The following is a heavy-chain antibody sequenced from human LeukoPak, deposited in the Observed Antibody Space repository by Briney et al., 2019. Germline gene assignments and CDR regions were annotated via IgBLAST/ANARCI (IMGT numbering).Heavy chain of an antibody. V-gene: IGHV4-34*01. Sequence: SKTLSLTCAVYGGSLSGYCWNWIRQSPGKGLEWIGEINHSGSTNYNPSLKSRVTISVDTSKNQFSLKLSSVTAADTAVYYCARATFDSRGYYYEGEYWGQGTLVTVSS. CDR1: GGSLSGYC. D-gene: IGHD3-22*01. CDR3: ARATFDSRGYYYEGEY. CDR2: INHSGST. J-gene: IGHJ4*02.